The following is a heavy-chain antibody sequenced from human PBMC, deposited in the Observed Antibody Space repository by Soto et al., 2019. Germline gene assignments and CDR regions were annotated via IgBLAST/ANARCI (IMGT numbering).Heavy chain of an antibody. CDR3: ARAQWLVYGMDV. V-gene: IGHV4-34*01. CDR2: INHSGST. Sequence: SETLSLTCAVYGGSFSGYYWSWIRQPPGKGLEWIGEINHSGSTDYNPSLKSRVTISVDTSKNQFSLKLSSVTAADTAVYYCARAQWLVYGMDVWGQGTTVTVSS. J-gene: IGHJ6*02. D-gene: IGHD6-19*01. CDR1: GGSFSGYY.